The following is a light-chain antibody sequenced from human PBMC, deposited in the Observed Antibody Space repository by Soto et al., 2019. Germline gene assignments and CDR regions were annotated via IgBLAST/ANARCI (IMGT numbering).Light chain of an antibody. V-gene: IGKV3-15*01. J-gene: IGKJ1*01. CDR1: ENVDTN. CDR2: GAP. CDR3: QQYSDWPPT. Sequence: EIVMTQSPATLSVSPGEGATLSCRASENVDTNLAWYQHKPGQAPRLLIYGAPTRAAGVPARFSGSGSGTEFSLTISSLQSEDFAVYYCQQYSDWPPTFGQGTKVDIK.